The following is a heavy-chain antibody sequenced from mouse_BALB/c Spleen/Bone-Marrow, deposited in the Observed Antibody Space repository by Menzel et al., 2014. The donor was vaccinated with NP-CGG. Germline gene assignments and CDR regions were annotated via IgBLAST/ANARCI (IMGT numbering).Heavy chain of an antibody. CDR3: ARSDGYRAMDY. Sequence: VQLQESGPELVKPGASVKISCKASGYAFSYSWVNWVKQRPGQGLEWIGRIYPGDGDTYYNGKFKGRATLTADKSSSTAYMQLSSLTSVDSAVYFCARSDGYRAMDYWGQGSSVTVSS. CDR1: GYAFSYSW. CDR2: IYPGDGDT. V-gene: IGHV1-82*01. D-gene: IGHD2-3*01. J-gene: IGHJ4*01.